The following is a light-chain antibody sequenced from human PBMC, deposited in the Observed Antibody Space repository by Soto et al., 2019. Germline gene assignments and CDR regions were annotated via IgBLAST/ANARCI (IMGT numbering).Light chain of an antibody. V-gene: IGKV3-11*01. CDR1: QSVSTY. CDR3: QQRTNWPPLYT. Sequence: ENVLTQSPATLSLSPGERATLSCRARQSVSTYLAWYQQKPGQSPRLLVYDASKRATGIPARFSGSGSETDFTLTISSLESEDFAVYYCQQRTNWPPLYTFGQGNKLEIK. CDR2: DAS. J-gene: IGKJ2*01.